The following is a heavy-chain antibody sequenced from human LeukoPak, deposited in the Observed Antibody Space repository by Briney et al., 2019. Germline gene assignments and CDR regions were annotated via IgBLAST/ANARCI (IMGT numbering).Heavy chain of an antibody. V-gene: IGHV4-38-2*01. Sequence: PSETLSLTCAVSGYSISNAYYWGWIRQPPGKGLEWIASMYHSGSTYYNPSLKSRVTISVDTSKNQFYLKLNSVTAADTAVYYCVRHPRYSTGWAIDYWGQGTLVTVSS. CDR3: VRHPRYSTGWAIDY. D-gene: IGHD6-19*01. CDR2: MYHSGST. J-gene: IGHJ4*02. CDR1: GYSISNAYY.